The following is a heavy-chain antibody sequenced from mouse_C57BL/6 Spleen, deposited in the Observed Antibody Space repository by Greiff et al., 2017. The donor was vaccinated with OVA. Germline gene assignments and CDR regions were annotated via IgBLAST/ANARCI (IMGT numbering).Heavy chain of an antibody. J-gene: IGHJ4*01. CDR1: GFTFSSYG. D-gene: IGHD4-1*01. Sequence: EVQVVESGGDLVKPGGSLKLSCAASGFTFSSYGMSWVRQTPDKRLEWVATISSCGSYTNYPDSVKGRFTFSSDNATSTPYMQLSSLTSEDTAMYYCAIHGTLYYGCYVEYALDYWGQGTSVTVSS. V-gene: IGHV5-6*01. CDR2: ISSCGSYT. CDR3: AIHGTLYYGCYVEYALDY.